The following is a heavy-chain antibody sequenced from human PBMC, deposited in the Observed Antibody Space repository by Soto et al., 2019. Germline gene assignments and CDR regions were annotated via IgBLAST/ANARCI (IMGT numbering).Heavy chain of an antibody. J-gene: IGHJ4*02. V-gene: IGHV3-30*18. CDR3: AKVMSSGWLDDY. D-gene: IGHD6-19*01. CDR2: ISYDGSNK. Sequence: GGSLSLSCAASGFPFSSFGMHWVRQAPGKGLEWVAVISYDGSNKYYADSVKGRFTISRDNSKNTLYLQMNSLRAEDTAVYYCAKVMSSGWLDDYWGQGTLVTVSS. CDR1: GFPFSSFG.